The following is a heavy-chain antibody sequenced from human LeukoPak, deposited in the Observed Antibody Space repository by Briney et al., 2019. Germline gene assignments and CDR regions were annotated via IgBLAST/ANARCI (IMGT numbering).Heavy chain of an antibody. J-gene: IGHJ4*02. CDR2: ISGSGGST. CDR1: EFTFSSYA. D-gene: IGHD2-21*02. Sequence: GGSLRLSCAASEFTFSSYAMSWVRQAPGRGLEWVSAISGSGGSTYYADSVKGRFTISRDNSKNTLYLQMNSLRAEDTAVYYCAKVATKVVTASYFDYWGQGTLVTVS. V-gene: IGHV3-23*01. CDR3: AKVATKVVTASYFDY.